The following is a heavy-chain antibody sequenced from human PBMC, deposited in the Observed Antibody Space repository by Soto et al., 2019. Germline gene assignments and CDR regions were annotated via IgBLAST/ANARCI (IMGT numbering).Heavy chain of an antibody. J-gene: IGHJ6*02. CDR1: GFTFTSSA. V-gene: IGHV1-58*01. Sequence: SVKVSCKASGFTFTSSAVQWVRQARGQRLEWIGWIVVGSGNTNYAQKFQERVTITRDMSTSTAYMELSSLRSEDTAVYYCAADRGDYDYVWGSYRPSRDTYYYYGMDVWGQGTTVTVSS. D-gene: IGHD3-16*01. CDR3: AADRGDYDYVWGSYRPSRDTYYYYGMDV. CDR2: IVVGSGNT.